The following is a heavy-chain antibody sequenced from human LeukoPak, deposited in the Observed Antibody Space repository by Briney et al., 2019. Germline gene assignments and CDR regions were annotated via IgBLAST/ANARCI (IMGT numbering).Heavy chain of an antibody. CDR3: AELGITMIGGV. D-gene: IGHD3-10*02. CDR1: GFTFSSYE. CDR2: ISSSGSTI. V-gene: IGHV3-48*03. Sequence: GRSLRLSCAASGFTFSSYEMNWVRQAPGKGLEWVSYISSSGSTIYYADSVKGRFTISRDNAKNSLYLQMNSLRAEDTAVYYCAELGITMIGGVWGKGTTVTISS. J-gene: IGHJ6*04.